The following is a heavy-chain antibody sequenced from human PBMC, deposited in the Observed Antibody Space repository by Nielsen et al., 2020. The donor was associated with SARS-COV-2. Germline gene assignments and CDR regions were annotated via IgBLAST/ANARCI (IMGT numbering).Heavy chain of an antibody. CDR1: GGSFNSYV. D-gene: IGHD3-10*01. CDR3: ARADTYLFDP. CDR2: ISHSGST. Sequence: SETLSLTCAVSGGSFNSYVWSWIRQSPGKRLEWIGEISHSGSTKYNPSLKSRVTISLDMAKSQFSLNLSSVTAADTAVYFCARADTYLFDPRGQGTLVTVSS. J-gene: IGHJ5*02. V-gene: IGHV4-34*01.